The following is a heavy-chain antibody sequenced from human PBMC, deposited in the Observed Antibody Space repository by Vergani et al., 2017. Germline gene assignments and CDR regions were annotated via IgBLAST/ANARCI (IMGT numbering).Heavy chain of an antibody. D-gene: IGHD1-1*01. CDR1: GFTFSSYA. CDR2: ISYDGSNK. V-gene: IGHV3-30-3*01. J-gene: IGHJ4*02. CDR3: ARGYRTIDY. Sequence: QVQLVESGGGVVQPGRSLRLSSAASGFTFSSYAMHWVRQAPGKGLEWVAVISYDGSNKYYADSVKGRFTISRDNSKNTLYLQMNSLRAEDTAVYYCARGYRTIDYWGQGTLVTVSS.